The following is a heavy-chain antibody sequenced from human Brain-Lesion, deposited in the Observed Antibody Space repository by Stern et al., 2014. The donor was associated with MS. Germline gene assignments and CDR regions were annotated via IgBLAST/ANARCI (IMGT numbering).Heavy chain of an antibody. V-gene: IGHV3-74*02. CDR2: INRDGSDT. D-gene: IGHD3-16*01. CDR3: ARGVGDY. Sequence: VQLGGSGGGLVQPGGSLRLSCAASGFNFSSYWMHWVRQFPEKGLFWVSQINRDGSDTSYADSVKGRFSISRDNIRNMLYLRMTSLRAEDTAVYYCARGVGDYWGQGARVTVSS. J-gene: IGHJ4*02. CDR1: GFNFSSYW.